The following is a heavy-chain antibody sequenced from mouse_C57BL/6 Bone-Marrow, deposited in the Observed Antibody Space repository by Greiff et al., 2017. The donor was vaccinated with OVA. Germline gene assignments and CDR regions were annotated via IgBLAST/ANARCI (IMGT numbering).Heavy chain of an antibody. CDR3: AREDV. CDR1: GFTFSDYY. V-gene: IGHV5-16*01. J-gene: IGHJ1*03. Sequence: EVKLMESEGGLVQPGSSMKLSCTASGFTFSDYYMAWVRQVPEKGLEWVANINYDGSSTYYLDSLKSRFIISRDNAKNILYLQMSSLKSEDTATYYCAREDVWGTGTTVTVSS. CDR2: INYDGSST.